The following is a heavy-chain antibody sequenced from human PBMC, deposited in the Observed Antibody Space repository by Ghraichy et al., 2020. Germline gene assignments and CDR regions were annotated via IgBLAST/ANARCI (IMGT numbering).Heavy chain of an antibody. CDR2: ISPYNGNT. V-gene: IGHV1-18*01. CDR3: ARSEVVADDYYGMDV. Sequence: ASVKVSCKASGYTFISYGISWVRQAPGQGLEWMGWISPYNGNTNYAQKLQGRVTMTTDTSTSTAYMELRSLRSDDTAVYYCARSEVVADDYYGMDVWGQGTTVTVSS. J-gene: IGHJ6*02. CDR1: GYTFISYG. D-gene: IGHD2-15*01.